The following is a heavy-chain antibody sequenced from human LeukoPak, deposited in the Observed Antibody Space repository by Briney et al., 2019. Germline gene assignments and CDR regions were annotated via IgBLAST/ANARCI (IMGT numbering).Heavy chain of an antibody. CDR2: INPNSGGT. CDR1: GYTFTGYY. D-gene: IGHD6-19*01. Sequence: SVKVSCKTSGYTFTGYYMHWVRQAPGQGLEWMGRINPNSGGTNYAQKFQGRVTMTRDSSISTAYMELRRLRSDDTAVYYCAFEVLSSGWVSWGQGTLVTVSS. J-gene: IGHJ5*02. CDR3: AFEVLSSGWVS. V-gene: IGHV1-2*06.